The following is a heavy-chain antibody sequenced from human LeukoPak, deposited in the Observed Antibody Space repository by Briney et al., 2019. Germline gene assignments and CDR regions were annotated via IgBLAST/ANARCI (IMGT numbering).Heavy chain of an antibody. V-gene: IGHV4-4*07. J-gene: IGHJ6*03. D-gene: IGHD3-9*01. Sequence: PSETLSLTCTVSGGSISSYYGSWIRQPAGKGLEWIGRIYTSGSTNYNPSLKSRVTMSVDTSKNQFSLKLSSVTAADTAVYYCARVSLDSYYYYYMDVWGKGTTVTVSS. CDR3: ARVSLDSYYYYYMDV. CDR2: IYTSGST. CDR1: GGSISSYY.